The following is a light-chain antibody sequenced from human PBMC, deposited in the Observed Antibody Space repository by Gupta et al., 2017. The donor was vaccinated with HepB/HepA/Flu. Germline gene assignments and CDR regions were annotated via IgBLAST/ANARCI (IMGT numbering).Light chain of an antibody. V-gene: IGKV3-20*01. CDR1: HIIDTNY. J-gene: IGKJ1*01. CDR2: ATS. Sequence: DIVMTQSQGTLSLSPGERASLSCRASHIIDTNYLAWYQQKPGQPPRLLIYATSTRPTGIPDRFSGSGSRRDFTLTIDRLEPEDFGVYYCQHYGTSPRTFGQGTTVEIK. CDR3: QHYGTSPRT.